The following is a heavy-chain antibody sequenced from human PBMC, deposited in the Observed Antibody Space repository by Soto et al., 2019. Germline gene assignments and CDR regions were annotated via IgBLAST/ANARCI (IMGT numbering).Heavy chain of an antibody. V-gene: IGHV3-21*01. D-gene: IGHD2-15*01. J-gene: IGHJ4*02. CDR1: GFTFSSYS. CDR2: ISSSSSYI. Sequence: EVQLVESGGGLVKPGGSLRLSCAASGFTFSSYSMNWVRQAPGKGLEWVSSISSSSSYIYYADSVKGRFTISRDNAKNSLYLQMNSLRAEDTAVYYCARYCSGGSCYSSSRDWGQGTLVTVSS. CDR3: ARYCSGGSCYSSSRD.